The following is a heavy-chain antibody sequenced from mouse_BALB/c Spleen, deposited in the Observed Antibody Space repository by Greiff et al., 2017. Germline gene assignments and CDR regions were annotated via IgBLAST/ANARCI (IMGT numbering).Heavy chain of an antibody. J-gene: IGHJ3*01. Sequence: QVQLQQSGAELVKPGASVKLSCKTSGYTFTSYWIQWVKQRPGQGLGWIGEIFPGTGTTYYNEKFKGKATLTIDTSSSTAYMQLSSLTSEGSAVYFCARGYYGNPFAYWGQGTLVTVSA. CDR3: ARGYYGNPFAY. CDR1: GYTFTSYW. D-gene: IGHD2-1*01. CDR2: IFPGTGTT. V-gene: IGHV1S132*01.